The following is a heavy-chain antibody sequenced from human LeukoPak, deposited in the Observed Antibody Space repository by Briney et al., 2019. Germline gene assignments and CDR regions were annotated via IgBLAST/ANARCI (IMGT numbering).Heavy chain of an antibody. CDR3: ARDGGIAAADAFDY. CDR2: IRYDGSNK. Sequence: QSGGFLRLSCAASGFTFSSYGMHWVRQAPGKGLEWVAFIRYDGSNKYYADSVKGRFTISRDNSKNTLYLQMNSLRAEDTAVYYCARDGGIAAADAFDYWGQGTLVTVSS. J-gene: IGHJ4*02. V-gene: IGHV3-30*02. CDR1: GFTFSSYG. D-gene: IGHD6-13*01.